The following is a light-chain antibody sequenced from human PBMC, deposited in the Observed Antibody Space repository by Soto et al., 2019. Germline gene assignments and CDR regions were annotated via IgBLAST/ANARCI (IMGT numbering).Light chain of an antibody. Sequence: ETVLTQSPGTVSLSPGERATLSCTTSQSVRSNYLAWYQQKPGQAPRLLIYGVFSRSTGIPDRFSGSGSGTDFTLTIIGLEPEDCAVYYCQHYDGSPRTFGQGTKLEI. CDR1: QSVRSNY. V-gene: IGKV3-20*01. CDR3: QHYDGSPRT. CDR2: GVF. J-gene: IGKJ2*01.